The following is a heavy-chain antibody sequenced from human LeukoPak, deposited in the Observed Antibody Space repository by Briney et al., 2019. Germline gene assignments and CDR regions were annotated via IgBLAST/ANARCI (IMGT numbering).Heavy chain of an antibody. CDR3: ATRKGVRDGSVFDP. V-gene: IGHV4-59*08. CDR2: VYYTGST. J-gene: IGHJ5*02. Sequence: SGTLSLTCFVSGVSITSHFGTWIRQSPGKALEGSGYVYYTGSTNYHPSVKSRITISMDTSKNQFSLIMTSETAADTAIYYCATRKGVRDGSVFDPWGQGTLVTVSS. D-gene: IGHD3-3*01. CDR1: GVSITSHF.